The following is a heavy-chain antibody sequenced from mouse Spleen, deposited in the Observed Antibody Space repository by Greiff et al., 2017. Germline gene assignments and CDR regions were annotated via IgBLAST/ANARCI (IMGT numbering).Heavy chain of an antibody. CDR3: ARSARANAMDY. V-gene: IGHV1-82*01. CDR1: GYAFSSSW. Sequence: QVQLQQSGPELVKPGASVKISCKASGYAFSSSWMNWVKQRPGKGLEWIGRIYPGDGDTNYNGKFKGKATLTADKSSSTAYMQLSSLTSEDSAVYFCARSARANAMDYWGQGTSVTVSS. J-gene: IGHJ4*01. CDR2: IYPGDGDT. D-gene: IGHD3-1*01.